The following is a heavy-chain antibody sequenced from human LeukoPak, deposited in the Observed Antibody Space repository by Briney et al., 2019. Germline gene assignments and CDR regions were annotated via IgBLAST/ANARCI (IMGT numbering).Heavy chain of an antibody. J-gene: IGHJ6*03. D-gene: IGHD6-13*01. CDR3: ARDQRKRSSSWFNYYYYYMDV. Sequence: GGSLRLSCAASGFTFSSYSMTWVRQAPGKGLEWVSSISSRSSYIYYADSVKGRFTISRDNAKNSLYLQMNSLRAEDTAVYYCARDQRKRSSSWFNYYYYYMDVWGKGATVTVSS. V-gene: IGHV3-21*01. CDR2: ISSRSSYI. CDR1: GFTFSSYS.